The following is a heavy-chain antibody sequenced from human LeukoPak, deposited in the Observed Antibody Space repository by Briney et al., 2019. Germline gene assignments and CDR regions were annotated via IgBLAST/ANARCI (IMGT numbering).Heavy chain of an antibody. CDR3: ARGGGVVPAAIGETLDY. D-gene: IGHD2-2*01. CDR2: IYYSGST. CDR1: GGSISSYY. J-gene: IGHJ4*02. Sequence: PSETLSLTCTVSGGSISSYYWSWIRQPPGKGLEWIGYIYYSGSTNYNPSLKSRVTISVDTSKNQCSLKLSSVTAADTAVYYCARGGGVVPAAIGETLDYWGQGTLVTVSS. V-gene: IGHV4-59*01.